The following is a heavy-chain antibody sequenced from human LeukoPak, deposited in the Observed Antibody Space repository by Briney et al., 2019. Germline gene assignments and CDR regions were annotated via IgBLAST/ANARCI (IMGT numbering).Heavy chain of an antibody. J-gene: IGHJ4*02. D-gene: IGHD1-26*01. Sequence: PGGSLRLSCAASGFTFSSYGMHWVRQAPGKGLEWVAVISYDGSNKYYADSVKGRFTISRDNSKNTLYLQMNSLRAEDTAVYYCAKDLFEGAIPAFDYWGQGTLVTVSS. V-gene: IGHV3-30*18. CDR1: GFTFSSYG. CDR3: AKDLFEGAIPAFDY. CDR2: ISYDGSNK.